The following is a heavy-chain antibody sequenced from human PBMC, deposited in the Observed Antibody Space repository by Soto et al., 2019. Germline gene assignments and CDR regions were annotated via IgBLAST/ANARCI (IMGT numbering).Heavy chain of an antibody. J-gene: IGHJ4*02. Sequence: QVQLVQSGAEVKKPGASVKVSCKTSGYTFTGSYIHWIRQAPGQGLEWMGWINPNSGDTNDAQEFQGRVTMTSDTSITKAYVELTRLRSDDTAVYYCARREQWLENFDYWGQGTLVTVSS. V-gene: IGHV1-2*02. CDR2: INPNSGDT. D-gene: IGHD6-19*01. CDR3: ARREQWLENFDY. CDR1: GYTFTGSY.